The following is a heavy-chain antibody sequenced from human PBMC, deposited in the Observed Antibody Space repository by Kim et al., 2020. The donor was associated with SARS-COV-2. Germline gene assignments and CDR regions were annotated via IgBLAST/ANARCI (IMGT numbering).Heavy chain of an antibody. CDR1: GFTFGDYA. CDR3: TRDHSWQLVRLEQQHPADY. J-gene: IGHJ4*02. Sequence: GGSLRLSCTASGFTFGDYAMSWFRQAPGKGLEWVGFIRSKAYGGTTEYAASVKGRFTISRDDSKSIAYLQMNSLKTEDTAVYYCTRDHSWQLVRLEQQHPADYWGQGTLVTVSS. CDR2: IRSKAYGGTT. D-gene: IGHD6-6*01. V-gene: IGHV3-49*03.